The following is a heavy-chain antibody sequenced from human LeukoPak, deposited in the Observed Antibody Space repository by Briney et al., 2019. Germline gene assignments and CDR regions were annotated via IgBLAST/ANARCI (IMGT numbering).Heavy chain of an antibody. D-gene: IGHD3-22*01. V-gene: IGHV3-11*01. Sequence: GGALRLSCAASGFTFSDYYMSWIRQAPGKGLEWVSYISSSGSTICYAESVKGRFTISRANARNSLYLQMNRLRAEDTAVYYCASFPAGRGYYYQPREGYYFDYWGQGTLVTVSS. CDR3: ASFPAGRGYYYQPREGYYFDY. CDR2: ISSSGSTI. CDR1: GFTFSDYY. J-gene: IGHJ4*02.